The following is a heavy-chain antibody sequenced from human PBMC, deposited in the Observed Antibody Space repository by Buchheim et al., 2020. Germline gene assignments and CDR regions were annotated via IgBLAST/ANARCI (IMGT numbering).Heavy chain of an antibody. CDR2: ISGGGDYT. V-gene: IGHV3-23*01. J-gene: IGHJ4*02. D-gene: IGHD3-22*01. CDR3: TKKLLSGSYPFDN. Sequence: EVQLLESGGGLVQPGGSLRLSCAASGLTFSSSAMNWVRQAPGKGLEWVSSISGGGDYTYYADSVMGRFTISRDNSESTLFLQMNSLRADDTAVYYCTKKLLSGSYPFDNWGQGTL. CDR1: GLTFSSSA.